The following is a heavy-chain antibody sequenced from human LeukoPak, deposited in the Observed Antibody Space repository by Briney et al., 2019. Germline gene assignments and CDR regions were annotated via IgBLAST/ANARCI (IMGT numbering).Heavy chain of an antibody. CDR3: ARTANFAAGYYIDY. D-gene: IGHD6-13*01. V-gene: IGHV3-21*01. CDR1: GFTFSSYT. Sequence: GGSLRLSCAASGFTFSSYTMNWVRQAPGKGLEWVSSISGSSRHKYYADSVKGRFTISRDNAKNSLYLQMNSLRAEDTAVYYCARTANFAAGYYIDYWGQGTLGTVSS. J-gene: IGHJ4*02. CDR2: ISGSSRHK.